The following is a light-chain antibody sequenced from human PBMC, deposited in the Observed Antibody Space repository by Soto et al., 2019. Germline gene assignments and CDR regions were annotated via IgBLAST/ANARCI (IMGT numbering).Light chain of an antibody. V-gene: IGKV3-20*01. J-gene: IGKJ2*01. Sequence: EIVLTQSPGTLSLSPGERATLSCRASQSVSSSYLAWYQQKPGQAPRLLIYGASSRATGIPDRFSGSGSGTDLTLTINRLELQDFGVYYCHQYGSSPYTFGQGTKLQI. CDR1: QSVSSSY. CDR2: GAS. CDR3: HQYGSSPYT.